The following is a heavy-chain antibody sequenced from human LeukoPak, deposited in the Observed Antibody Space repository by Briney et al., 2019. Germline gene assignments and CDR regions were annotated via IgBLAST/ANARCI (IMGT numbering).Heavy chain of an antibody. V-gene: IGHV1-18*01. CDR2: ISAYNGNT. CDR1: GYTFTSYG. Sequence: ASVKVSCKASGYTFTSYGISWARQAPGQGLEWMGWISAYNGNTNYAQKLQGRVTMTTDTSTSTAYMELRSLRSDDTAVYYCARDSQITIFGVVIREAPDYWGQGTLVTVSS. J-gene: IGHJ4*02. CDR3: ARDSQITIFGVVIREAPDY. D-gene: IGHD3-3*01.